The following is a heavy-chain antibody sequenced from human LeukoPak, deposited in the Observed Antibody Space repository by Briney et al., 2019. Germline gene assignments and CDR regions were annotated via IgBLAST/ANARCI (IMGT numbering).Heavy chain of an antibody. Sequence: PSETLSLTCTVSGGSISSYYWSWIRQPAGKGLEWIGRIYSGGSTNYNPSLKSRVAMSVDSSNNQFSPKLSSVTAADTAVFYCARENTGSYREFDYWGQGTLVTVSS. CDR1: GGSISSYY. CDR2: IYSGGST. V-gene: IGHV4-4*07. D-gene: IGHD1-26*01. CDR3: ARENTGSYREFDY. J-gene: IGHJ4*02.